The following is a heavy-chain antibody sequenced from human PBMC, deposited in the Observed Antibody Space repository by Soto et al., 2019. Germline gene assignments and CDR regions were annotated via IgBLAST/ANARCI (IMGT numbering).Heavy chain of an antibody. D-gene: IGHD3-9*01. CDR2: INSDGSST. CDR3: VFHAAAGIRYLCTVSAFLLTRSSDL. V-gene: IGHV3-74*01. J-gene: IGHJ2*01. Sequence: PGKGLVWVSRINSDGSSTSYADSVKGRFTISRDNAKNTLYLQMNSLRAEDTAVYYCVFHAAAGIRYLCTVSAFLLTRSSDL.